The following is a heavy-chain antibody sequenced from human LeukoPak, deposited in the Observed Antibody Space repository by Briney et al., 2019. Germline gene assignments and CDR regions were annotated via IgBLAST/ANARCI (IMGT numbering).Heavy chain of an antibody. D-gene: IGHD3-22*01. Sequence: ASVKVSCKASGYTFTSYAMHWLRQAPGQRLEWMGWINAGNGNTKYSQKFQGRVTITRDTSASTAYMELSSLRSEDTTVYYCARAIYDSSGYLFDYWGQGTLVTVSS. CDR1: GYTFTSYA. CDR2: INAGNGNT. J-gene: IGHJ4*02. CDR3: ARAIYDSSGYLFDY. V-gene: IGHV1-3*01.